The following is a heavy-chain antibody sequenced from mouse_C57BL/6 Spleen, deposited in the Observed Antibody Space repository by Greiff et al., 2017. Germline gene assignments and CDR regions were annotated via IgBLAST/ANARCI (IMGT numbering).Heavy chain of an antibody. D-gene: IGHD2-4*01. CDR3: AKPDYDYAMDY. J-gene: IGHJ4*01. CDR1: GYSFTGYY. CDR2: INPSTGGT. Sequence: EVQLVESGPELVKPGASVKISCKASGYSFTGYYMHWVKQSSEKSLEWIGEINPSTGGTSYNQKFKGKATLTVDKSSSTAYMQLKSLTSEDSAVYYCAKPDYDYAMDYWGQGTSVTVSA. V-gene: IGHV1-43*01.